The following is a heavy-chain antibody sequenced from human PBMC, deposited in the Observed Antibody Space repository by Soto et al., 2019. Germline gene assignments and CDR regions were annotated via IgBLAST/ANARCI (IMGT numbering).Heavy chain of an antibody. D-gene: IGHD3-10*01. CDR3: AKSYFSSGSYRHYFAY. Sequence: EVQVLESGGGLVQPGGSLRLSCAASGFTFSSYAMSWVRQAPGKGLEWVSGISGSGGSTYYADSVKGRFTISRDNSKNTLYLQMNSLRAEDTAVYYCAKSYFSSGSYRHYFAYWGQGTLVTVSS. V-gene: IGHV3-23*01. CDR2: ISGSGGST. J-gene: IGHJ4*02. CDR1: GFTFSSYA.